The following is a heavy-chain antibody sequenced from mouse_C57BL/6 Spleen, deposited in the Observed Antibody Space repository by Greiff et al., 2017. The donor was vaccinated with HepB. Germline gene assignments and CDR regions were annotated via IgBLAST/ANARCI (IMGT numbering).Heavy chain of an antibody. V-gene: IGHV1-69*01. CDR2: IDPSDSYT. CDR3: ARVGNYYAMDY. Sequence: QVQLQQSGAELVMPGASVKLSCKASGYTFTSYWMHWVKQRPGQGLEWIGEIDPSDSYTNYNQKFKGKSTLTVDKSSSTAYMQLSSLTSEDSAVYYCARVGNYYAMDYWGQGTSVTVSS. CDR1: GYTFTSYW. J-gene: IGHJ4*01. D-gene: IGHD4-1*01.